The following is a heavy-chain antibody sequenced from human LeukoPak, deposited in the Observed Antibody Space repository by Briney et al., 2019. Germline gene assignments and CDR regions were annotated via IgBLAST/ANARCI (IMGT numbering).Heavy chain of an antibody. CDR2: ISGSGGTI. D-gene: IGHD3-3*01. CDR3: ARALHYDFWSSRAFGY. CDR1: GGSISSSRYY. Sequence: PSETLSLTCTVSGGSISSSRYYWAWIRQPPGKGLEWVSYISGSGGTIYYADSVKGRFTISRDNAKNSLYLQMNSLRVEDTAVYYCARALHYDFWSSRAFGYWGQGTLVTVSS. J-gene: IGHJ4*02. V-gene: IGHV3-11*04.